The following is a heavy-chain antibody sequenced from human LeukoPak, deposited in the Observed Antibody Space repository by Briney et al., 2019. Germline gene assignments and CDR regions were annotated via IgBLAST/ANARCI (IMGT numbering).Heavy chain of an antibody. V-gene: IGHV4-34*01. CDR2: IHHDGRT. Sequence: SETLSLTCAVSGGSLSGYYWSWIRQSPGKGLELMGDIHHDGRTKYKSSFKSRITIFLVSSKNEVSLRLSPVTPADTALYFCARDVVPRDYGDTLNAYDLWGQGTMVTVS. D-gene: IGHD4-17*01. CDR1: GGSLSGYY. CDR3: ARDVVPRDYGDTLNAYDL. J-gene: IGHJ3*01.